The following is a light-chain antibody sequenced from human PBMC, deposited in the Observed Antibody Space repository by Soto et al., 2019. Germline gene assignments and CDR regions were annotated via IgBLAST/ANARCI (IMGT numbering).Light chain of an antibody. CDR1: QSVSRTH. V-gene: IGKV3D-20*02. J-gene: IGKJ3*01. CDR3: QQRIKWPLFT. CDR2: GSS. Sequence: EIVLTQSPGTLSLSPGERATLSCRASQSVSRTHLAWYQQIPGQAPRLLIYGSSSRATGVPDRFSGSGSGTHFTLTISKLEPEDFAVYYCQQRIKWPLFTLGPGTKADIK.